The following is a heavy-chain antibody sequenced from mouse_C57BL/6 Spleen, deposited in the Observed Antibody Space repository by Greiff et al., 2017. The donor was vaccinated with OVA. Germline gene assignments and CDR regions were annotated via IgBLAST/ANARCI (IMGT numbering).Heavy chain of an antibody. D-gene: IGHD2-5*01. CDR1: GFSLTSYG. J-gene: IGHJ4*01. CDR2: IWSGGST. CDR3: ARNRGSNYGGAMDY. Sequence: VQLQQSGPGLVQPSQSLSITCTVSGFSLTSYGVHWVRQSPGKGLEWLGVIWSGGSTDYNAAFISRLSISKDNSKSQVFFKMNSLQADDTAIYDGARNRGSNYGGAMDYWGQGTSVTVSS. V-gene: IGHV2-2*01.